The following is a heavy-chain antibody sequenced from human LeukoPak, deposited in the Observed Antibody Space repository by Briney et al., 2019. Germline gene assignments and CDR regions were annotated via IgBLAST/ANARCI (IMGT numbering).Heavy chain of an antibody. V-gene: IGHV1-2*06. Sequence: ASVKVSCKASGYTFTGYYMHWVRQAPGHGLEWMGRINPNSGGTNYAQKFQGRVTMTRDTSISTAYMELSRLRSDDTAVYYCAREWDLSVSIHGYNGNELDYWGQGTLVTVSS. J-gene: IGHJ4*02. CDR1: GYTFTGYY. D-gene: IGHD5-24*01. CDR2: INPNSGGT. CDR3: AREWDLSVSIHGYNGNELDY.